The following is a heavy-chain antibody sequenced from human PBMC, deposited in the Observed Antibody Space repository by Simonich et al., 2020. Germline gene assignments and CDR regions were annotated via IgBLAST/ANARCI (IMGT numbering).Heavy chain of an antibody. D-gene: IGHD3-22*01. J-gene: IGHJ3*02. CDR3: AKDLGERITMIVVVIDAFDI. CDR2: ISGSGGST. CDR1: GFTFSSYA. Sequence: GGGLVQPGGSLRLSCAASGFTFSSYAMSWVRKAPGKGLEWVSAISGSGGSTYYADSVKGRFTISRENSKNTLYLQMNRLRAEDTAVYYCAKDLGERITMIVVVIDAFDIWGQGTMVTVSS. V-gene: IGHV3-23*01.